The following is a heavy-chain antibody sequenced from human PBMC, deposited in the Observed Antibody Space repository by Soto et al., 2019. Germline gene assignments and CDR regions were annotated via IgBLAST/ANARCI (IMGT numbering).Heavy chain of an antibody. CDR2: ISWNSGSI. CDR3: AKAWALYEFSKKNWFDP. V-gene: IGHV3-9*01. Sequence: PGGSLRLSCAASGFTFDDYAMHWVRQAPGKGLEWVSGISWNSGSIGYADSVKGRFTISRDNAKNSLYLQMNSLRAEDTAVYYCAKAWALYEFSKKNWFDPWGQGTLVTVSS. CDR1: GFTFDDYA. D-gene: IGHD3-3*01. J-gene: IGHJ5*02.